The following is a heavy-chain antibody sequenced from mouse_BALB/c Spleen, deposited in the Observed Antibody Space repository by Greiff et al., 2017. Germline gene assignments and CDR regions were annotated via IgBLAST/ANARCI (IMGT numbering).Heavy chain of an antibody. J-gene: IGHJ4*01. CDR2: ISNGGGST. CDR1: GFTFSSYT. CDR3: ARHCLYYGKTAMDY. Sequence: DVQLVESGGGLVQPGGSRKLSCAASGFTFSSYTMSWVRQTPEKRLEWVAYISNGGGSTYYPDTVKGRFTISRDNTKNTLYLQMSSLKSKDTTMYYCARHCLYYGKTAMDYWGQGTSVTVSS. V-gene: IGHV5-12-2*01. D-gene: IGHD2-1*01.